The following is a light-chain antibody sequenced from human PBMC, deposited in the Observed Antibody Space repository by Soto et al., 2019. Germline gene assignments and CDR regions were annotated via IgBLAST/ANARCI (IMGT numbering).Light chain of an antibody. J-gene: IGLJ2*01. CDR1: RSDVGDYNY. V-gene: IGLV2-14*01. CDR2: DVT. Sequence: QSALTQPASVSGSPGQSITISCTGTRSDVGDYNYVSWYQQHPGKAPRLMIYDVTNRPSGVSNRFSGSKSGNSASLTISGLQADDEADYYCGSYTSNNTVVFGGGTKVTVL. CDR3: GSYTSNNTVV.